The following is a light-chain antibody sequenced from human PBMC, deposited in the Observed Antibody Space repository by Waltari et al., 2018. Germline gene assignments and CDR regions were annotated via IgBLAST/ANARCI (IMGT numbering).Light chain of an antibody. Sequence: EIVLTQSPGTLSLSPGERATLSCRASQSVSRALAWYQQKPGQAPRLLIYAASTRATCVPDRFSGSVSGTDFSLTISRLDPVDFAVYYCQHYVNLPVTVGQGTKVEI. J-gene: IGKJ1*01. CDR3: QHYVNLPVT. CDR1: QSVSRA. CDR2: AAS. V-gene: IGKV3-20*01.